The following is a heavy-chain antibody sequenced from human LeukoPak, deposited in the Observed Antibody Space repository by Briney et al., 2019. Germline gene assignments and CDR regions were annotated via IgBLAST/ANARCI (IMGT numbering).Heavy chain of an antibody. CDR3: AKLCVRGASYYFDY. CDR2: ISWNSGSI. D-gene: IGHD3-10*02. J-gene: IGHJ4*02. Sequence: GGSLRLSCAASGFTFDDYAMHWVRQAPGQGLEWVSGISWNSGSIGYADSVKGRFTISRDNAKNSLYLQMNSLRAEDTALYYCAKLCVRGASYYFDYWGQGTLVTVSS. CDR1: GFTFDDYA. V-gene: IGHV3-9*01.